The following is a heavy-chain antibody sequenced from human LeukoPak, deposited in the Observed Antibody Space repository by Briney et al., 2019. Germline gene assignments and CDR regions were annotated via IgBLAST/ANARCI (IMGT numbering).Heavy chain of an antibody. Sequence: LWASVKVSCKASGYTFTSYGISWVRQAPGQGLEWMGWISAYNGNTNYAQKLQGRVTMTTGTSTSTAYMELRSLRSDDTAVYYCARDLDNAIFGVVISPPSVPFDIWGQGTMVTVSS. V-gene: IGHV1-18*01. D-gene: IGHD3-3*01. J-gene: IGHJ3*02. CDR2: ISAYNGNT. CDR1: GYTFTSYG. CDR3: ARDLDNAIFGVVISPPSVPFDI.